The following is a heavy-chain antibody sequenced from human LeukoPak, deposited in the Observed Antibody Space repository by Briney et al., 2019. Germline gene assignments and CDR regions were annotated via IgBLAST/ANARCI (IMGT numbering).Heavy chain of an antibody. Sequence: SETLSLTCTVSGGSISSNYWSWIRQPPGKGLEWIGYIYYSGSTNYNPSLKSRVTISVDTSKNQFSLKLSSVTAAGTAVYYCARHSIGYFDYWGQGTLVTVSS. V-gene: IGHV4-59*08. CDR2: IYYSGST. D-gene: IGHD6-13*01. CDR1: GGSISSNY. J-gene: IGHJ4*02. CDR3: ARHSIGYFDY.